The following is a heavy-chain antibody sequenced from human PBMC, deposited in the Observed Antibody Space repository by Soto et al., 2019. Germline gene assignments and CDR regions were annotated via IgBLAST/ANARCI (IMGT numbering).Heavy chain of an antibody. V-gene: IGHV3-33*01. J-gene: IGHJ6*02. CDR3: AREVLVRGIKYHAMDV. Sequence: QVQLVESGGGVVQPGRSLSLSCAASGFTFSSYGIHWVRQAPGKGLEWVAVIWSDGSNKYYADSVKGRFTISRDNTKNTLYLQMNSLRAEDTAVYYCAREVLVRGIKYHAMDVWGQGTMVTVSS. CDR2: IWSDGSNK. CDR1: GFTFSSYG. D-gene: IGHD3-10*01.